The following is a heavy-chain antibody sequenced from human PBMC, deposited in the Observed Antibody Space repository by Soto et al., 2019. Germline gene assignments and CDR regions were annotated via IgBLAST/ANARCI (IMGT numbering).Heavy chain of an antibody. CDR2: IYPDDSDT. V-gene: IGHV5-51*01. CDR1: GYSFTSYW. D-gene: IGHD6-13*01. J-gene: IGHJ4*02. Sequence: RGESLKISCKGSGYSFTSYWIGWVRQMPGKGLEWMGIIYPDDSDTRYIPSFQGQVTISADKSISTAYLQWSSLKASDTAMYFCARQGIGAAYYFDYWGQGALVTVSS. CDR3: ARQGIGAAYYFDY.